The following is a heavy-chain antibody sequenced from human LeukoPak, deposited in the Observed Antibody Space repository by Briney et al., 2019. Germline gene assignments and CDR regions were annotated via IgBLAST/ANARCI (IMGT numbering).Heavy chain of an antibody. Sequence: SETLSLTCTVSGGSISGSSYNWGWIRQPPGKGLEWIGSIDNSGSTYYNPSLKSRVTKSADTSKVQFSLKLSSITAADSAFYYCARPPGIAAAWFDPWGQGTLVTVSS. CDR1: GGSISGSSYN. CDR2: IDNSGST. J-gene: IGHJ5*02. D-gene: IGHD6-13*01. V-gene: IGHV4-39*01. CDR3: ARPPGIAAAWFDP.